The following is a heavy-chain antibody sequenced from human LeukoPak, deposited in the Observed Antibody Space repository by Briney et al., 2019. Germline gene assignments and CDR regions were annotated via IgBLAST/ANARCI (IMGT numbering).Heavy chain of an antibody. V-gene: IGHV4-59*08. CDR3: ARRLYYDSSGYRDAFDI. Sequence: SETLSLTCTVSGGSISSYYWSWIRQPPGKGLEWIGYIYYSGSTNYNPSLKSRVTMSVDTSKNQFSLKLSSVTAADTAVYYCARRLYYDSSGYRDAFDIWGQGTMVTVSS. D-gene: IGHD3-22*01. CDR2: IYYSGST. CDR1: GGSISSYY. J-gene: IGHJ3*02.